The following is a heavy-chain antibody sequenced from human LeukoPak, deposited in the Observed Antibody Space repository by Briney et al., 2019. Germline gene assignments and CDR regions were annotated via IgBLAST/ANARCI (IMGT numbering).Heavy chain of an antibody. J-gene: IGHJ4*02. CDR2: INHSGST. D-gene: IGHD3-9*01. CDR3: ARGEMLTGYSN. CDR1: GGSFRGYY. Sequence: SETLSLTCAVYGGSFRGYYWSWIRQPPGKGLEWIGEINHSGSTNYSPSLKIRVTISVDTSKNQFPLKLSFVTAADTAVYYCARGEMLTGYSNWGQGTLVTVSS. V-gene: IGHV4-34*01.